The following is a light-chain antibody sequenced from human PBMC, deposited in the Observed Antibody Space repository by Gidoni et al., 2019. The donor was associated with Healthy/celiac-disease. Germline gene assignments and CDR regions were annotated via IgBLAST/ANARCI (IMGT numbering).Light chain of an antibody. Sequence: NFMLTQPHSVSESPGKTVTIPCTRSSGSIASNYVQWYQQRPGSSTTTVIYEDNQRPSGVPDRFSASIDSSSNSASLTISGLKTEDEADYYCQSYDGSDWVFGGGTKLTVL. CDR1: SGSIASNY. V-gene: IGLV6-57*01. CDR3: QSYDGSDWV. CDR2: EDN. J-gene: IGLJ3*02.